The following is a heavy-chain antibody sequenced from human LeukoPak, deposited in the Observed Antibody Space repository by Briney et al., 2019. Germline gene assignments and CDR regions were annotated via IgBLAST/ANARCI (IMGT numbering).Heavy chain of an antibody. J-gene: IGHJ4*02. Sequence: GGSLRLSCAASGFTFSNYWMTWVRQAPGKGLEWVGFIRSKIYGGTPEYAASVKGRLTISRDDSKGVAYLQMNSLKTEDTAVYYCTGDQTPYYWGQGTLVTVAS. V-gene: IGHV3-49*04. CDR3: TGDQTPYY. CDR2: IRSKIYGGTP. CDR1: GFTFSNYW.